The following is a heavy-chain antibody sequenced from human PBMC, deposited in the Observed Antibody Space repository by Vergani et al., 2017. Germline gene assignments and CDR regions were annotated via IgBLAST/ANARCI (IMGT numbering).Heavy chain of an antibody. CDR1: GFTFSSYA. CDR2: MSGSGGST. Sequence: EVQLLESGGGLVQPGGSLRLSCAASGFTFSSYAMSWVRQAPGKGLEWVSAMSGSGGSTYYADSVKGRFNISRDNSKNTLYLQMNSLRAEDTAVYYCAKGSITMVRGVQTYYFDYWGQGTLVTVSS. J-gene: IGHJ4*02. D-gene: IGHD3-10*01. V-gene: IGHV3-23*01. CDR3: AKGSITMVRGVQTYYFDY.